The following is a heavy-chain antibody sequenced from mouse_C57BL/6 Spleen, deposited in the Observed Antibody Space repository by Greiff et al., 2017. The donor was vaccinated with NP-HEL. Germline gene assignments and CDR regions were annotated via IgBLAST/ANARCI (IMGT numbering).Heavy chain of an antibody. D-gene: IGHD1-1*01. Sequence: QVHVKQPGAELVKPGASVKLSCKASGYTFTSYWMHWVKQRPGQGLEWIGMIHPNSGSTNYNEKFKSKATLTVDKSSSTAYMQLSSLTSEDSAVYYCARALYGSGYWGQGTTLTVSS. CDR2: IHPNSGST. J-gene: IGHJ2*01. CDR1: GYTFTSYW. CDR3: ARALYGSGY. V-gene: IGHV1-64*01.